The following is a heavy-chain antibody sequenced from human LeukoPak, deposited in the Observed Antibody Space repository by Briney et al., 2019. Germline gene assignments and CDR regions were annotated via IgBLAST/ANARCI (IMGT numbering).Heavy chain of an antibody. J-gene: IGHJ4*02. CDR3: AKGAFGSTSCYNE. CDR1: GFTFSSYA. CDR2: ISGSGGST. Sequence: QSGGSLRLSCAASGFTFSSYAMSCVRQAAGKGLEWVSAISGSGGSTYYADSVKGRFTISRDNSKNTLYLQMNSLRAEDTAVYYCAKGAFGSTSCYNEWGQGTLVSVSS. V-gene: IGHV3-23*01. D-gene: IGHD2-2*02.